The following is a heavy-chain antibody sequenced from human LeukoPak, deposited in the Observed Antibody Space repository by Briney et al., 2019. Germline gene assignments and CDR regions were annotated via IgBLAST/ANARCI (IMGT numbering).Heavy chain of an antibody. CDR1: GGSISSSSYY. Sequence: ASETLSLTCTVSGGSISSSSYYWGWIRQPPGKGLEWIGSIYYSGSTYYNPSLKSRVTISVDTSKNQFSLKLSSVTAADTAVYYCARRTIQAGTPFDYWGQGTLVTVSS. J-gene: IGHJ4*02. V-gene: IGHV4-39*01. D-gene: IGHD4/OR15-4a*01. CDR2: IYYSGST. CDR3: ARRTIQAGTPFDY.